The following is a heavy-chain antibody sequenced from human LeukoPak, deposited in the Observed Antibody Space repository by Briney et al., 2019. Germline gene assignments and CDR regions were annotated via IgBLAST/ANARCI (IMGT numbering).Heavy chain of an antibody. CDR2: ISSSGSII. J-gene: IGHJ4*02. V-gene: IGHV3-48*03. CDR3: ARVQRTYYFDY. CDR1: GFTFSSYE. Sequence: ASGFTFSSYEMNRVRQAPGKGLEWVSYISSSGSIIYYADSVKGRFTISRDNDKNSLYLQMNSLRAEDTAMYYCARVQRTYYFDYWGQGTLVTVSS.